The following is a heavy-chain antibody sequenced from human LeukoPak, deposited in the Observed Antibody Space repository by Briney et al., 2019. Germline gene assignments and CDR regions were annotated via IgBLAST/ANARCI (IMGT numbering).Heavy chain of an antibody. V-gene: IGHV3-21*01. D-gene: IGHD3-16*01. CDR2: ISSSSSYI. Sequence: GGSLRLSCAASGFTFSSYSMNWVRQAPGKGLEWVSSISSSSSYIYYADSVKGRFTISRDNAKNSLYLQMNSLRAEDTAVYYCARHLGDGAFDIWGQGTMVTVSS. CDR3: ARHLGDGAFDI. J-gene: IGHJ3*02. CDR1: GFTFSSYS.